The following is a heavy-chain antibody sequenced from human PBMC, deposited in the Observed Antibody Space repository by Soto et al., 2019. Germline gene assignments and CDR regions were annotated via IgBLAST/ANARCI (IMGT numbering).Heavy chain of an antibody. CDR2: ISGSGGST. CDR3: AKGTQRDQLLLYDSFDY. D-gene: IGHD2-2*01. J-gene: IGHJ4*02. V-gene: IGHV3-23*01. Sequence: GGSLRLSCAASGFTFSSYAMSWVRQAPGKGLEWVSAISGSGGSTYYADSVKGRFTISRDNSKNTLYLQMNSLRAEDTAVYYCAKGTQRDQLLLYDSFDYWGQGTLVTVSS. CDR1: GFTFSSYA.